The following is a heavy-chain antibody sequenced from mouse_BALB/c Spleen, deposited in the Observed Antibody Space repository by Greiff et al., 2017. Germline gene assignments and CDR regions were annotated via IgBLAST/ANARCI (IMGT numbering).Heavy chain of an antibody. CDR2: IYPGDGDT. CDR1: GYAFSSYW. Sequence: QVQLQQSGAELVRPGSSVKISCKASGYAFSSYWMNWVKQRPGQGLEWIGQIYPGDGDTNYNGKFKGKATLTADKSSSTAYMQLSSLTSEDSAVYFCAITGRRDFDYWGQGTTLTVSS. CDR3: AITGRRDFDY. J-gene: IGHJ2*01. D-gene: IGHD4-1*01. V-gene: IGHV1-80*01.